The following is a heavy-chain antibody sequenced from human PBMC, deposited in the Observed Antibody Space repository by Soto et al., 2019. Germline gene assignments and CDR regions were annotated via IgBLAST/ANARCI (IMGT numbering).Heavy chain of an antibody. D-gene: IGHD3-9*01. CDR1: GYNIANCW. CDR2: IYPGNSDT. J-gene: IGHJ4*02. CDR3: ARHVYYDVLKKNY. Sequence: PGQSMTISRKGAGYNIANCWIGWLRQMPGKGLEWMGIIYPGNSDTRYSPSFQGQVTISADTSISTAYLEWSSLKASDTAIYYCARHVYYDVLKKNYWGQGTLVTVSS. V-gene: IGHV5-51*01.